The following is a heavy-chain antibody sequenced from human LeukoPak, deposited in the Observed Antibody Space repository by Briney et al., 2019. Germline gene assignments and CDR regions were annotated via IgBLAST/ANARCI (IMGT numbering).Heavy chain of an antibody. Sequence: ASVKVSCKVSGYTLTELSMHWVRQAPGKGLEWMGGFDPEDGETIYAQKFQGRVTMTEDTSTDTAYMELSSLRSEDTAVYYCATDTPILRYYGSGGPYYYYMDVWGKGTTVTVSS. D-gene: IGHD3-10*01. CDR2: FDPEDGET. CDR3: ATDTPILRYYGSGGPYYYYMDV. J-gene: IGHJ6*03. V-gene: IGHV1-24*01. CDR1: GYTLTELS.